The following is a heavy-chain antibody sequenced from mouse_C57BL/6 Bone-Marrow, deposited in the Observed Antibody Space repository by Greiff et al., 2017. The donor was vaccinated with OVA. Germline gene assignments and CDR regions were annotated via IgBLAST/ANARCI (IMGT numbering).Heavy chain of an antibody. CDR2: IYPGDGDT. CDR3: ARGRDGYYIAY. D-gene: IGHD2-3*01. J-gene: IGHJ3*01. Sequence: LQESGAELVKPGASVKISCKASGYAFSSYWMNWVKQRPGKGLEWIGQIYPGDGDTNYNGKFKGKATLTADKSSSTAYMQLSSLTSEDSAVYFCARGRDGYYIAYWGQGTLVTVSA. V-gene: IGHV1-80*01. CDR1: GYAFSSYW.